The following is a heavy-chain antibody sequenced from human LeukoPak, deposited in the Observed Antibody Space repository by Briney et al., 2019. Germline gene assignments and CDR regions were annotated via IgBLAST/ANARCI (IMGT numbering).Heavy chain of an antibody. D-gene: IGHD3-22*01. CDR2: IYYSGST. J-gene: IGHJ5*02. CDR3: ARHASHYYDSSGYYP. Sequence: SETLSLTCTVSGGSISSYYWSWIRQPPGKGLEWIGYIYYSGSTNYNPSLKSRVTISVDTSKNQFSLKLNSVTAADTAVYYCARHASHYYDSSGYYPWGQGTLVTVSS. CDR1: GGSISSYY. V-gene: IGHV4-59*08.